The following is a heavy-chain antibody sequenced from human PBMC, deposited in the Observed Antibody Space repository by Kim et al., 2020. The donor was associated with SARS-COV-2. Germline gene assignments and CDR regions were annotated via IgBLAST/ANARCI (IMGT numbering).Heavy chain of an antibody. Sequence: KGRFAYSRNNAKNTLYLQMNRLRAEDTAVYYCAKKTHSCTNGVCYTNFDYWGQGTLVTVSS. D-gene: IGHD2-8*01. CDR3: AKKTHSCTNGVCYTNFDY. J-gene: IGHJ4*02. V-gene: IGHV3-23*01.